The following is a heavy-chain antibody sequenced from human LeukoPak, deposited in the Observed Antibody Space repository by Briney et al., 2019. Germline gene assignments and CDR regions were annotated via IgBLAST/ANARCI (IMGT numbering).Heavy chain of an antibody. CDR1: GYTFTSYY. CDR2: INPGGGST. D-gene: IGHD6-13*01. J-gene: IGHJ4*02. Sequence: ASVKVSCKASGYTFTSYYMHWVRQAPGQGLEWMGIINPGGGSTSYAQKFQGRVTMTRDTSTSTVYMELSSLRSEDTAVYYCARGSQYSSSWYGAFDYWGQGTLVTVSS. CDR3: ARGSQYSSSWYGAFDY. V-gene: IGHV1-46*01.